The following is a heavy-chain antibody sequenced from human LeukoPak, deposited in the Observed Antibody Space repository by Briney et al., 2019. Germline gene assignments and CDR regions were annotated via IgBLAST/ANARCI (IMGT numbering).Heavy chain of an antibody. V-gene: IGHV3-20*04. J-gene: IGHJ5*02. CDR3: ARDSSGYYGGNWFDP. CDR1: GFTFDDYG. D-gene: IGHD3-22*01. CDR2: INWNGGST. Sequence: GGSLRLSCAASGFTFDDYGMSWVRQAPGKGLEWVSGINWNGGSTGYADSVKGRFTISRDNAKNSLYLQMNSLRAEDTALYYCARDSSGYYGGNWFDPWGQGTLVTVSS.